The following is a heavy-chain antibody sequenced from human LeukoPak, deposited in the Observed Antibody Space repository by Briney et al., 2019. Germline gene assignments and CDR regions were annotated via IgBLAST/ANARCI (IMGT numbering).Heavy chain of an antibody. V-gene: IGHV3-23*01. CDR1: GFTFSSYA. D-gene: IGHD7-27*01. CDR2: ISGSGTST. J-gene: IGHJ4*02. CDR3: AKDRSWGCFDY. Sequence: GGSLRLSCAASGFTFSSYAMSWVRQAPGKGLEWVSAISGSGTSTYYADSVKGRFTISGDNSKNTLYLQMNSLRAEDTAVYYCAKDRSWGCFDYWGQGTLVTVSS.